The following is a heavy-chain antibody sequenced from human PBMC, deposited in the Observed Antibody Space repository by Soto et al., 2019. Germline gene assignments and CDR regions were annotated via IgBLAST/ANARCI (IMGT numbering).Heavy chain of an antibody. J-gene: IGHJ3*02. D-gene: IGHD2-15*01. CDR2: IYYSGTT. CDR3: ARLPLYCSGGTCYSIKGRGDAFDI. CDR1: DDSISSSSSY. V-gene: IGHV4-39*01. Sequence: QLQLQESGPGLVKPSETLSLTCTVSDDSISSSSSYWGWIRQPPGKGLEWIGTIYYSGTTYYNPSLKRRVIISVATSKNQSSLKLNSVTAADTAVYYCARLPLYCSGGTCYSIKGRGDAFDIWGQGTVVTVSS.